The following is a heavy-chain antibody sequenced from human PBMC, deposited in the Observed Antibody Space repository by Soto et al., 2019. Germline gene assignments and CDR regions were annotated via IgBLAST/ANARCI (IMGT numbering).Heavy chain of an antibody. CDR2: ISGYNGNT. J-gene: IGHJ3*02. D-gene: IGHD4-17*01. V-gene: IGHV1-18*01. CDR3: ARNGLAVTTTCDI. CDR1: AYTLNSYA. Sequence: QVQLVQSGAEVKKPGASVKVSCKTPAYTLNSYAITCVRHAPGRSHERMGWISGYNGNTNYAQKLQGRVTMTTETSTSTAYMKLRSLTSDDPAIYYCARNGLAVTTTCDIWGRGTMVTVSS.